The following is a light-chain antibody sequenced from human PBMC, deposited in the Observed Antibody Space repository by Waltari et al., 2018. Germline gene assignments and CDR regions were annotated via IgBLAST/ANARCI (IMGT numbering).Light chain of an antibody. V-gene: IGKV1-27*01. CDR1: QDISNF. J-gene: IGKJ1*01. Sequence: DMQMTQSPSSLSASVGDRVTITCRASQDISNFLAWYQQKPGKLPDLLIYGGSTLQSGVPSRFSGSGSGTDFALTISSLQPEDVATYYCQKYDSAPETFGQGTKEEIK. CDR3: QKYDSAPET. CDR2: GGS.